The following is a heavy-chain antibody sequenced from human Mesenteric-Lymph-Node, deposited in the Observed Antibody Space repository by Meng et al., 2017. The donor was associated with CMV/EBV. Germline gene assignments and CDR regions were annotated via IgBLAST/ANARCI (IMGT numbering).Heavy chain of an antibody. V-gene: IGHV3-74*01. D-gene: IGHD3-3*01. CDR3: ARDSDFWSGDDY. CDR2: INRDGSTT. CDR1: GFTFSTYW. J-gene: IGHJ4*02. Sequence: GESLKISCAASGFTFSTYWMHWVRQAPGKGLVWVSRINRDGSTTSYADSVKGRFTISRDNAKNTLYLQMNSLRAEDTAVYYCARDSDFWSGDDYWGQGTLVTVSS.